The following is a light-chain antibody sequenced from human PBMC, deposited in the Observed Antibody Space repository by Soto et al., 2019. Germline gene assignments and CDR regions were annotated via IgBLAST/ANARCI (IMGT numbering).Light chain of an antibody. J-gene: IGKJ1*01. CDR3: QQYNNWPPWT. CDR2: AAS. Sequence: EIVMTQSPATLSVSPGERATLPCRASQSLGSNLAWYQQKPGQAPRLLIYAASTRATGIPARFSGSGSGTEFTLTISSLQSEDFAVYYCQQYNNWPPWTFGQGTKVEIK. V-gene: IGKV3-15*01. CDR1: QSLGSN.